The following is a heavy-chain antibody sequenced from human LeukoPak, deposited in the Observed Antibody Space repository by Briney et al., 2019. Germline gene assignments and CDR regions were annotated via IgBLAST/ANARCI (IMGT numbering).Heavy chain of an antibody. Sequence: PGGSLRLSCAASGFSVSNNYMRWVRQAPGKGLEWVSVIYSGGSTYYADSVKGRFTISRDNSKNTLYIQMNSLRAEDTAVYYCARGGGFGELLFSFDYWGQGTLVTVSS. CDR1: GFSVSNNY. CDR3: ARGGGFGELLFSFDY. D-gene: IGHD3-10*01. J-gene: IGHJ4*02. V-gene: IGHV3-53*05. CDR2: IYSGGST.